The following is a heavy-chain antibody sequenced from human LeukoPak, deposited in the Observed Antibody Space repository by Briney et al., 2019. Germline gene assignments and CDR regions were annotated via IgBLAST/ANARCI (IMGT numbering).Heavy chain of an antibody. J-gene: IGHJ5*01. CDR1: GGSISSSNW. CDR2: IYHSGST. CDR3: ARQPFRRSRSHYDRSSFQNGDS. V-gene: IGHV4-4*02. D-gene: IGHD3-22*01. Sequence: PSETLSLTCAVSGGSISSSNWWSWVRQPPGKGLEWIGEIYHSGSTNYNPSLKSRVTISIDKSKNQFSLKLSSVTAADTAVYYCARQPFRRSRSHYDRSSFQNGDSWGQGTLVTVSS.